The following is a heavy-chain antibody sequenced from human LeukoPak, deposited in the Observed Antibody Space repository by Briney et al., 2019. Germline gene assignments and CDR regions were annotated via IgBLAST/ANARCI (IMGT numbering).Heavy chain of an antibody. CDR1: GFIFSSYA. D-gene: IGHD4-17*01. V-gene: IGHV3-23*01. J-gene: IGHJ4*02. CDR2: ISGGGDYT. CDR3: VKVGSNYGDPKDY. Sequence: GGSLRLSCAASGFIFSSYAMSWVRQAQGKWLEWVSTISGGGDYTFYADSVKGRFTVSRDNSKNTLFVQMNSLRADDTAVYYCVKVGSNYGDPKDYWGQGTLVSVTS.